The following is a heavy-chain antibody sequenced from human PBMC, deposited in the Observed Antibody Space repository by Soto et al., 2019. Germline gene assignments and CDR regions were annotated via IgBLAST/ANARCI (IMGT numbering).Heavy chain of an antibody. CDR1: GFTFSSYG. Sequence: SLRLSCAASGFTFSSYGMHWVRQAPGKGLEWVAVISYDGSNKYYADSVKGRFTISRDNSKNTLYLQMNSLRAEDTAVYYCAKSGPAAGAYYYYYYMDVWGKGTTVTVSS. V-gene: IGHV3-30*18. J-gene: IGHJ6*03. D-gene: IGHD2-8*02. CDR2: ISYDGSNK. CDR3: AKSGPAAGAYYYYYYMDV.